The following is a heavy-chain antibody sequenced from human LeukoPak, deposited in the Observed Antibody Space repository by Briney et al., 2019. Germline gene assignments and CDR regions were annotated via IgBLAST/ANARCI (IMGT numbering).Heavy chain of an antibody. CDR1: GYTFTGYY. D-gene: IGHD3-9*01. J-gene: IGHJ4*02. V-gene: IGHV1-2*02. CDR3: ARRYDILTGYPIEYFDY. CDR2: INPNSGGT. Sequence: ASVKVSCKASGYTFTGYYMHWVRQAPGQGLEWMGWINPNSGGTNYAQKFQGGVTMTRDTSISTAYMELSRLRSDDTAVYYCARRYDILTGYPIEYFDYWGQGTLVTVSS.